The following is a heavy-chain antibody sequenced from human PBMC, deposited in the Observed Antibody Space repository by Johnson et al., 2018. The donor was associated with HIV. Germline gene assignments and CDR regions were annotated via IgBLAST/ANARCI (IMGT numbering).Heavy chain of an antibody. V-gene: IGHV3-33*01. D-gene: IGHD5-18*01. J-gene: IGHJ3*02. CDR1: GFTFSSYG. Sequence: QVQLVESGGGVVQPGRSLRLSCAASGFTFSSYGMYWVRQAPGKGLESVAVIWYDGSNKYYEDSVRGRFTISRDNSKNTLYLQMNSLRAEDTAVYYCARAYSYGAFDIWGLGTKVTVSS. CDR2: IWYDGSNK. CDR3: ARAYSYGAFDI.